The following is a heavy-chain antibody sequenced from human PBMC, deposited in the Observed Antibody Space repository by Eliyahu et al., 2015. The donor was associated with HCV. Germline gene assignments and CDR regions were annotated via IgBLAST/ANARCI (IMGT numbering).Heavy chain of an antibody. V-gene: IGHV3-74*01. Sequence: EVQLVESGGGLVQPGGSLRLSCATSGFTFSSYWMHWVRQXPGKGLVWVSHINLDGSRTTYADSVKGRFTVSRDNAKNTLFLQMNSLRVEDTAMYYCARASGYARFDPWGQGSLVTVSS. CDR2: INLDGSRT. CDR3: ARASGYARFDP. D-gene: IGHD6-25*01. J-gene: IGHJ5*02. CDR1: GFTFSSYW.